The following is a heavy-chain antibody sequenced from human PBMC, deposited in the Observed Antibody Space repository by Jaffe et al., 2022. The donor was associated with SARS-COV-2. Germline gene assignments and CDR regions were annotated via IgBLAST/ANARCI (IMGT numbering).Heavy chain of an antibody. J-gene: IGHJ4*02. CDR2: ISYDGSNK. Sequence: QVQLVESGGGVVQPGRSLRLSCAASGFTFSSYAMHWVRQAPGKGLEWVAVISYDGSNKYYADSVKGRFTISRDNSKNTLYLQMNSLRAEDTAVYYCARWGGVRLLWFGGSDYWGQGTLVTVSS. D-gene: IGHD3-10*01. CDR3: ARWGGVRLLWFGGSDY. CDR1: GFTFSSYA. V-gene: IGHV3-30*04.